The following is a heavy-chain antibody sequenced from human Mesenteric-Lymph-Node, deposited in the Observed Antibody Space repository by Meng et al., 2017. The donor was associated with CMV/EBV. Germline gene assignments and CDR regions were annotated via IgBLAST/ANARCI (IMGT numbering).Heavy chain of an antibody. CDR3: ARHQRWLKSEGGFNY. CDR1: GGSFSGHY. CDR2: INHSGST. D-gene: IGHD4-23*01. V-gene: IGHV4-34*01. Sequence: GAGLLKPSDPLSLTYAVFGGSFSGHYWSRMHQPPGTGLEGIGEINHSGSTNYNPSLKSRVTISVDTSKNQFSLKLSSVTAADTAVYYCARHQRWLKSEGGFNYWGQGTLVTVSS. J-gene: IGHJ4*02.